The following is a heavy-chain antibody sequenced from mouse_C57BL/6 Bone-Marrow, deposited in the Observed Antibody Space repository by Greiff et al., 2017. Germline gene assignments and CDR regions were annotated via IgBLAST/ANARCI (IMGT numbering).Heavy chain of an antibody. Sequence: EVQLQESGGGLVKPGGSLKLSCAASGFTFSDYGMHWVRQAPEKGLEWVAYISSGSSTIYYADTVKGRFTISRDNAKNTLFLQMTSLRSEDTAMYYCAREGVLRYYFDYWGQGTTLTVSS. V-gene: IGHV5-17*01. CDR1: GFTFSDYG. CDR3: AREGVLRYYFDY. CDR2: ISSGSSTI. D-gene: IGHD1-1*01. J-gene: IGHJ2*01.